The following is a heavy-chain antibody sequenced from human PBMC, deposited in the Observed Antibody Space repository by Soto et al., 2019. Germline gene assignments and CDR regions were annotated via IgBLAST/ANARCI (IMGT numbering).Heavy chain of an antibody. CDR1: GYTFTSYG. D-gene: IGHD3-10*01. Sequence: GASVKVSCKASGYTFTSYGISWVRQAPGQGLEWMGWISAYNGNTNYAQKLQGRVTMTTDTSTSTAYMELRSLRSDDTAVYYCARVAITLVRGVSFYYYYGMDVWGQGTTVTFSS. V-gene: IGHV1-18*01. CDR3: ARVAITLVRGVSFYYYYGMDV. CDR2: ISAYNGNT. J-gene: IGHJ6*02.